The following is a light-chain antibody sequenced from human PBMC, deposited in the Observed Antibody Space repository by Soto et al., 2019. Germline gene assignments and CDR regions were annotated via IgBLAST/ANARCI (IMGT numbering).Light chain of an antibody. CDR3: QQYGSSLST. CDR1: QSFSSRY. J-gene: IGKJ1*01. Sequence: SLGIGALSKRETAAPSRRASQSFSSRYLAWYQQKSGQAPRLLIYATSSRATDIPDRFIGYGSGTDFTLTISGLEPEDFAVYYCQQYGSSLSTFGQGSIVDVK. CDR2: ATS. V-gene: IGKV3-20*01.